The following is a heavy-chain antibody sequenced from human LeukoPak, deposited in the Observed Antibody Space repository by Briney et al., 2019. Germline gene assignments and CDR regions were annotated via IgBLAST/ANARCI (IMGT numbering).Heavy chain of an antibody. CDR3: AREGVGYCSSTSCSRWFDP. V-gene: IGHV1-69*05. CDR2: IIPIFGTA. J-gene: IGHJ5*02. Sequence: SVKVSCKASGGTFISYAISWVRQAPGQGLEWMGGIIPIFGTANYAQKFQGRVTITTDESTSTAYMELSSLRSEDTAVYYCAREGVGYCSSTSCSRWFDPWGQGTLVTVSS. D-gene: IGHD2-2*01. CDR1: GGTFISYA.